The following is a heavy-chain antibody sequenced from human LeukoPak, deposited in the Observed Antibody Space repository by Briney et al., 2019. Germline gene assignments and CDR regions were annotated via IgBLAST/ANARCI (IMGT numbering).Heavy chain of an antibody. V-gene: IGHV3-23*01. J-gene: IGHJ4*02. Sequence: SGGSLRLSCAVSGFTFKNYAMSWVRQAPGKGLEWVSSCSGSGTITYYADSVKGRFTVSRDNSKNTLYLQMSSLRAEDTAAYYCVKDRTASYLYCFDNWGQGTLVTFSS. CDR3: VKDRTASYLYCFDN. CDR1: GFTFKNYA. CDR2: CSGSGTIT. D-gene: IGHD3/OR15-3a*01.